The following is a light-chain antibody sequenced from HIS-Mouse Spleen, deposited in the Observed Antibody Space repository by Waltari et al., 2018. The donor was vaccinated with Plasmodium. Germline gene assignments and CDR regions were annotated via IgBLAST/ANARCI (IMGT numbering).Light chain of an antibody. CDR1: SSHVGGYNY. CDR3: CSYAGSYTYV. CDR2: DVS. Sequence: QSALTQPRSVSGSPGQSVTISCTGTSSHVGGYNYVSWYQPPPGQAPKRMIYDVSKRPSGVPDRFSGSKSGNTASLTISGLQAEDEADYYCCSYAGSYTYVFGTGTKVTVL. J-gene: IGLJ1*01. V-gene: IGLV2-11*01.